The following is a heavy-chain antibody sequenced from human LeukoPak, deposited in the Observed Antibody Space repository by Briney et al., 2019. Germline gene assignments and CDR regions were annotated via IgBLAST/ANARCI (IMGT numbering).Heavy chain of an antibody. D-gene: IGHD6-6*01. CDR1: GGSISSGDYY. J-gene: IGHJ4*02. CDR3: ARQSIAVTAPFDY. Sequence: SQTLSLTCTVSGGSISSGDYYWSWIRQPPGKGLEWIGYIYYSGSTYYNPSLKSRVTISVDTSKNQFSLKLSSVTAADTAVYYCARQSIAVTAPFDYWGQGTLVTVSS. CDR2: IYYSGST. V-gene: IGHV4-30-4*08.